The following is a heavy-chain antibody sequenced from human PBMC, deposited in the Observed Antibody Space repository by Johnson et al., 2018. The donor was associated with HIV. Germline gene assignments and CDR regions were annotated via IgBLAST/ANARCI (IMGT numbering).Heavy chain of an antibody. J-gene: IGHJ3*01. CDR2: ISYDGINK. CDR3: ARDPPYGGNPSAFDV. D-gene: IGHD4-23*01. CDR1: GFTFDDYG. Sequence: QVQLVESGGGVVRPGGSLRLSCAASGFTFDDYGMSWVRQAPGKGLEWVTIISYDGINKYYADSVKGRFTISRDNSKDTLYLQMHSLRPEDTALYYCARDPPYGGNPSAFDVWGQGTMVTVSS. V-gene: IGHV3-30*03.